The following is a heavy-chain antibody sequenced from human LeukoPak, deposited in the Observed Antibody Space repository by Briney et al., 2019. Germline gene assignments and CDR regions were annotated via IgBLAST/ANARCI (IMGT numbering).Heavy chain of an antibody. CDR1: GFTFSTYW. CDR3: ATGLWTFGY. J-gene: IGHJ4*02. V-gene: IGHV3-7*03. Sequence: GGSLRLSCVASGFTFSTYWMTWVREAPGKGLEWVANIKQDGSEKSYVDSVKGRFTISRDNANNSLFLQMNSLRAEDTAVYYCATGLWTFGYWGQGTLVTVSS. D-gene: IGHD2-21*01. CDR2: IKQDGSEK.